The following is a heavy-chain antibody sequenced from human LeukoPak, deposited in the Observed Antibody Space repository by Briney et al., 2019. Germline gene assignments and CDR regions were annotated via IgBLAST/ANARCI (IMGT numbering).Heavy chain of an antibody. D-gene: IGHD3-10*01. Sequence: ASVKVSCKASGYTFTSYYMHWVRQAPGQGLEWMGWISAYNGNTNYAQKLQGRVTMTTDTSTSTAYMELRSLRSDDTAVYYCARLITMVRGVIINGWFDPWGQGTLVTVSS. CDR2: ISAYNGNT. V-gene: IGHV1-18*04. CDR3: ARLITMVRGVIINGWFDP. J-gene: IGHJ5*02. CDR1: GYTFTSYY.